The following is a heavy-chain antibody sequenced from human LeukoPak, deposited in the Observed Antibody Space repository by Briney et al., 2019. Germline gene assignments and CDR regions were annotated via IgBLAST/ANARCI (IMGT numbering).Heavy chain of an antibody. CDR2: SNHSGST. V-gene: IGHV4-34*01. Sequence: SETLSLTCAVYGGSFSSYYWSWIRQPPGKGLEWIGESNHSGSTKYNPSLESRVTISVDTSKNQFSLKLRFVTAADTAVYYCARVRCSGGSCPYYYYYYYMDVWGKGTTVTVSS. CDR3: ARVRCSGGSCPYYYYYYYMDV. J-gene: IGHJ6*03. CDR1: GGSFSSYY. D-gene: IGHD2-15*01.